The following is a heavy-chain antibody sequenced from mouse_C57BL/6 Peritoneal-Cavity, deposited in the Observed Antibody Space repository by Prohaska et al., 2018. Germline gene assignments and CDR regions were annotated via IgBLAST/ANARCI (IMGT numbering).Heavy chain of an antibody. Sequence: HWVKQRHGQGIEWIGMIHPNSGSTNYNEKFKSKATLTVDKSSSTAYMQLSSLTSEDSAVYYCARDRGYGSSFFAYWGQGTLVTVSA. D-gene: IGHD1-1*01. J-gene: IGHJ3*01. CDR3: ARDRGYGSSFFAY. V-gene: IGHV1-64*01. CDR2: IHPNSGST.